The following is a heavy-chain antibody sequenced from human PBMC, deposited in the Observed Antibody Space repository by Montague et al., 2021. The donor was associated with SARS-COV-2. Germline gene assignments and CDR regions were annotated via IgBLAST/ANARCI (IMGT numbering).Heavy chain of an antibody. J-gene: IGHJ4*02. Sequence: SETLSPTCTVSGEPTSGFYWNWIRQSAGEGLEWIGRIYTTGSTNYNPSLKSRVTMSVDTSKNQFSLKLTSVTAADTAVYYCAREVMLAPYCFDYWGQGALVAVSS. D-gene: IGHD2-21*01. CDR2: IYTTGST. V-gene: IGHV4-4*07. CDR3: AREVMLAPYCFDY. CDR1: GEPTSGFY.